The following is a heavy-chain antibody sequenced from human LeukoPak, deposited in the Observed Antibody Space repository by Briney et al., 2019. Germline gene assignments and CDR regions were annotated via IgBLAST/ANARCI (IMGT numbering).Heavy chain of an antibody. CDR3: AREPPGY. CDR1: GGSVTSGNYY. CDR2: IYTNGGA. J-gene: IGHJ4*02. V-gene: IGHV4-61*02. Sequence: SQTLSLTCTVSGGSVTSGNYYWNWIRQPAGKGLEWIGRIYTNGGASYNPSLKSRVTISIDASKNQFSLKLSSVTAADTAVYYGAREPPGYWGQGILVTVSS.